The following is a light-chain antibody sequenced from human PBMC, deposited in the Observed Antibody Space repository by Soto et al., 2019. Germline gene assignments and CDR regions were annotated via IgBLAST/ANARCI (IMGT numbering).Light chain of an antibody. V-gene: IGLV2-14*01. CDR3: SSYTSRNTLV. J-gene: IGLJ1*01. CDR2: EVD. Sequence: QSVLAQPASVSGSPGQSTIISCTGTSSDVGGYNYVSWYQQHPGKAPKFLIYEVDNRASGVSDRFSGSKSGNTASLTISGLQAEDEADSYCSSYTSRNTLVFGTGTKVTVL. CDR1: SSDVGGYNY.